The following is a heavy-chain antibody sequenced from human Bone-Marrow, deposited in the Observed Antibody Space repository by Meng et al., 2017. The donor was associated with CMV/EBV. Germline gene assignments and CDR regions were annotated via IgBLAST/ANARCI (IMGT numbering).Heavy chain of an antibody. CDR3: ARGGGIRFLGWLPRWLLDY. CDR2: INPNSGGT. J-gene: IGHJ4*02. D-gene: IGHD3-3*01. Sequence: ASMRGSCTAYGYTCTGYYMHWVRQAPGQGLEWMGWINPNSGGTNYAQKFQGRVTMTRDASISTAYMELSRLRSDDTAVYYCARGGGIRFLGWLPRWLLDYWGQGTLVTVSS. V-gene: IGHV1-2*02. CDR1: GYTCTGYY.